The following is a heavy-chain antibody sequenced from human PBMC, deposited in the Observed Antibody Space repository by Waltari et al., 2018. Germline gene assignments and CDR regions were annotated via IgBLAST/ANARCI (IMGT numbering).Heavy chain of an antibody. CDR1: GYSFSNYW. CDR3: ARRGGNWFDP. CDR2: IYPGNSDT. V-gene: IGHV5-51*01. Sequence: EVQLLQSGAEVKKPGESLKISCKGSGYSFSNYWIAWVRQMPGKGLEGMGMIYPGNSDTRYSPSIQGQVTISADKSISTAYLQWSSLKASDTAMYYCARRGGNWFDPWGQGTLVTVSS. D-gene: IGHD3-16*01. J-gene: IGHJ5*02.